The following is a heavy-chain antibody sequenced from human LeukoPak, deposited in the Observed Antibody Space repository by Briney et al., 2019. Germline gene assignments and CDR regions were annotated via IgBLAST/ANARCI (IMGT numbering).Heavy chain of an antibody. CDR1: GGSISSSSYY. Sequence: SETLSLTCTVSGGSISSSSYYWGWIRQPPGKGLEWIGSIYYSGSTYYNPSLKSRVTISVDTSKNQFSLKLSSVTAADTAVYYCARQDPQYCSSASCSSLNWFDPWGQGTLVTVSS. V-gene: IGHV4-39*07. J-gene: IGHJ5*02. CDR2: IYYSGST. CDR3: ARQDPQYCSSASCSSLNWFDP. D-gene: IGHD2-2*01.